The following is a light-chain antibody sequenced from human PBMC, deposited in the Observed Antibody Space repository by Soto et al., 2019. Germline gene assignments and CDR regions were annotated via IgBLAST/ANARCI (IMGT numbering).Light chain of an antibody. Sequence: QSALTQPASVSGSPGQSIAISCTGTSSDVGGYSYVSWYQQQPGKAPKLVISDVSNRPSGVSDRFSGSKSGNTASLTISGLQTEDEADYYCASYTTSSTYVFGTGTKLTFL. CDR3: ASYTTSSTYV. CDR1: SSDVGGYSY. J-gene: IGLJ1*01. V-gene: IGLV2-14*01. CDR2: DVS.